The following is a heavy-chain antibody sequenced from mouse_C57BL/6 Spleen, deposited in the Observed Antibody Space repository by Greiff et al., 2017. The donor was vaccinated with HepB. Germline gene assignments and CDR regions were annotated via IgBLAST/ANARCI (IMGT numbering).Heavy chain of an antibody. CDR1: GFTFSNYW. V-gene: IGHV6-3*01. CDR2: IRLKSDNYAT. J-gene: IGHJ2*01. D-gene: IGHD1-1*01. CDR3: TSSSYVTDY. Sequence: EVKLVESGGGLVQPGGSMKLSCVASGFTFSNYWMNWVRQSPEKGLEWVAQIRLKSDNYATHYAESVKGRFTISRETANSCVYLQMHNLRAEDTGIYYCTSSSYVTDYWGQGTTLTVSS.